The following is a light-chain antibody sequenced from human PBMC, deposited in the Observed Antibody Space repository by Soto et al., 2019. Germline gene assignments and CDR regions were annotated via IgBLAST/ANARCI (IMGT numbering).Light chain of an antibody. CDR2: DVS. CDR1: SSDVGGYTY. J-gene: IGLJ1*01. Sequence: QSALTQPASVSGSPGQAITISCTGTSSDVGGYTYVSWYQQHPGKAPKFIIYDVSNRPSGVSNRFSGSKSGNTASLTISGLQAEDEVDYYCSSYTTSNTRQIVFGTGTKVTV. CDR3: SSYTTSNTRQIV. V-gene: IGLV2-14*01.